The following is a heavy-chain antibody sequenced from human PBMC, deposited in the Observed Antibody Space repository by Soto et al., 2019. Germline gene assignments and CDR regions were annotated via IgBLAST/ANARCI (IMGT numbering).Heavy chain of an antibody. CDR1: GGSISSYY. D-gene: IGHD6-6*01. Sequence: KQSQTLSLTCTVSGGSISSYYWSWIRQPPGKGLEWIGYIYYSGSTNYNPSLKSRVTISVDTSKNQFSLKLSSVTAADTAVYYCARRGGYSSSSFDYWGQGTLVTVSS. V-gene: IGHV4-59*08. CDR3: ARRGGYSSSSFDY. CDR2: IYYSGST. J-gene: IGHJ4*02.